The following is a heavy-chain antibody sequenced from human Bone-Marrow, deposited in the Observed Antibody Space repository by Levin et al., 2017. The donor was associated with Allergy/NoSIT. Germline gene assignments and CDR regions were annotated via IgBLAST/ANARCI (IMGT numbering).Heavy chain of an antibody. V-gene: IGHV3-21*01. CDR2: ISSSAAYI. Sequence: GESLKISCAASGFSFSDYNFNWVRQAPGKGLEWVASISSSAAYIYYADSVKGRFTISRDNAKNSLYLQMNSLRAEDTAVYYCARDYRIYYGSGNHYSNWFDPWGQGTLVTVSS. CDR3: ARDYRIYYGSGNHYSNWFDP. CDR1: GFSFSDYN. D-gene: IGHD3-10*01. J-gene: IGHJ5*02.